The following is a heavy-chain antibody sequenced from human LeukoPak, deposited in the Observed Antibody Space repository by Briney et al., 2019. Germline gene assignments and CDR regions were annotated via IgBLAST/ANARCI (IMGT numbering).Heavy chain of an antibody. D-gene: IGHD4-17*01. CDR3: ATAGTSLRNPYGDHSDY. V-gene: IGHV1-24*01. CDR2: FDPEDGET. CDR1: GYTLTELS. Sequence: ASVKASCKVSGYTLTELSMHWVRQAPGKGLEWMGGFDPEDGETIYAQKFQGRVTMTEDTSTDTAYMELSSLRSEDTAVYYCATAGTSLRNPYGDHSDYWGQGTLVTVSS. J-gene: IGHJ4*02.